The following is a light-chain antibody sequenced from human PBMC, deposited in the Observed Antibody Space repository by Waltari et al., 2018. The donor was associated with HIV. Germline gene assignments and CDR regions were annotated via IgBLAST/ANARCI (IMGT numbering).Light chain of an antibody. J-gene: IGLJ3*02. CDR3: QAWGSSTSGV. CDR1: ELGDKY. Sequence: SYEVTQPPSVAVSPGQTASITCSGYELGDKYTCWYQQQPGQSPLLVIYPDNKRPSRTPERFSCSSSGHTATLTISGTLPMEEADYYCQAWGSSTSGVFGTGTKLTVL. CDR2: PDN. V-gene: IGLV3-1*01.